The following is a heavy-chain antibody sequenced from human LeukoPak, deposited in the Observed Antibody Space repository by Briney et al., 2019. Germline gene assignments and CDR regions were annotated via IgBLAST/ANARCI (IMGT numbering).Heavy chain of an antibody. CDR2: LSGSGGKT. CDR3: AKRFAGPSIRSEYYFDY. J-gene: IGHJ4*02. CDR1: GFTYSSYA. V-gene: IGHV3-23*01. Sequence: AGGSLRLSCAASGFTYSSYAMSWFRQAPGKGLEWVSSLSGSGGKTFYADSVRGRFTISRDTSKNTLYLQMNRLNAEDTAVYYCAKRFAGPSIRSEYYFDYWGQGTLVTVSS. D-gene: IGHD3-3*02.